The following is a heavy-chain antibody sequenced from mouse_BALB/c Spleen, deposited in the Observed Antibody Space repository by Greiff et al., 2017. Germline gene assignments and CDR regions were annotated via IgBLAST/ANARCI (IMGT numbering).Heavy chain of an antibody. V-gene: IGHV5-6-5*01. Sequence: EVQGVESGGGLVKPGGSLKLSCAASGFTFSSYAMSWVRQTPEKRLEWVASISSGGSTYYPDSVKGRFTISRDNARNILYLQMSSLRSEDTAMYYCARRDYYGSSSYAMDYWGQGTSVTVSS. CDR1: GFTFSSYA. J-gene: IGHJ4*01. D-gene: IGHD1-1*01. CDR2: ISSGGST. CDR3: ARRDYYGSSSYAMDY.